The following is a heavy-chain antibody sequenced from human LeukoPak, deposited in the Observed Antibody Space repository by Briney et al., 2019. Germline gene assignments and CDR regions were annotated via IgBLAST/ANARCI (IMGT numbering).Heavy chain of an antibody. V-gene: IGHV4-59*01. J-gene: IGHJ4*02. D-gene: IGHD5-24*01. CDR2: IYYSGTT. Sequence: SETLSLTCTVSGGSISSYYWSWIRQPPGKGLEWIGYIYYSGTTNYNPSLNSRVTISVDTSKNQFSLKLSSVTAADTAVYCCARSDGYSHFDYWGQGTLVTVSS. CDR1: GGSISSYY. CDR3: ARSDGYSHFDY.